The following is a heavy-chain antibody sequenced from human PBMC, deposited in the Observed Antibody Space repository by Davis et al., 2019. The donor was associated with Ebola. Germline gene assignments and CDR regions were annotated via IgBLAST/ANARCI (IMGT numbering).Heavy chain of an antibody. D-gene: IGHD2-15*01. J-gene: IGHJ4*02. CDR2: MNPNSGNT. CDR1: GYTFTSYD. V-gene: IGHV1-8*03. CDR3: ARVPLCSGGSCYYFDY. Sequence: ASVKVSCKASGYTFTSYDINWVRQATGQGLEWMGWMNPNSGNTGYAQKFQGRVTITRNTSISTAYMELSSLRSEDTAVYYCARVPLCSGGSCYYFDYWGQGTLVTVSS.